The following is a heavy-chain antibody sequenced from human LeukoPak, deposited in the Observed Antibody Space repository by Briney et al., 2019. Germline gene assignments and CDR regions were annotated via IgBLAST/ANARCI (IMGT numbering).Heavy chain of an antibody. V-gene: IGHV3-30*18. CDR2: ISYDGSNK. D-gene: IGHD5-12*01. CDR1: GFTFSSYG. CDR3: AKDRSGYNAENLFDY. Sequence: GGSLRLSCAASGFTFSSYGMHWVRQAPGKGLEWVAVISYDGSNKYYADSVKGRFTISRDNSKNTLYLQMNSLRAEDTAVNYCAKDRSGYNAENLFDYWGQGTLVTVSS. J-gene: IGHJ4*02.